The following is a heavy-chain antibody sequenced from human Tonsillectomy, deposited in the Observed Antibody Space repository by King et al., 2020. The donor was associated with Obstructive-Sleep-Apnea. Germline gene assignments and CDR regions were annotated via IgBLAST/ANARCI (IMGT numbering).Heavy chain of an antibody. D-gene: IGHD1-14*01. CDR3: VKDGSRRLDAFDI. V-gene: IGHV3-64D*06. CDR2: ISSNGGST. Sequence: VQLVESGGGLVQPGGSLRLSCSASGFTFSSYAMHWVRQAPGKGLEYVSAISSNGGSTYYADTVKGRFTISRDNSKNTLYLQMSSLRAEDTAVYYCVKDGSRRLDAFDIWGQGTMVTVSS. J-gene: IGHJ3*02. CDR1: GFTFSSYA.